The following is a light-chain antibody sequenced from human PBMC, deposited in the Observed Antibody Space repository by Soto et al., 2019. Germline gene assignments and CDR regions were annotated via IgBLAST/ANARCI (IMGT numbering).Light chain of an antibody. Sequence: EVVMTQSPATLSVSPEERATLSCRASQSVNANLAWYQQMPGQAPRLLIHGASNRATGIPARFSGSGFGTEFLLTISSLQSEDFAVYYCQQYNTWLWTFGQGTKVEI. CDR1: QSVNAN. CDR3: QQYNTWLWT. CDR2: GAS. J-gene: IGKJ1*01. V-gene: IGKV3-15*01.